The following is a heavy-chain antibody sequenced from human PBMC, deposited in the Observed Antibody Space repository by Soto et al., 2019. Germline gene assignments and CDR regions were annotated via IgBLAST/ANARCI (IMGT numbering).Heavy chain of an antibody. CDR3: AKYWLYNRNSPGSSFDI. CDR1: GLTFRRYA. Sequence: GGSLRLSCAGSGLTFRRYAMSWVRQAPGKGLEWVSAISGSGGSTYYADSVKGRFTISRDNSKNTLYLQMNSLRAEDTAVYYCAKYWLYNRNSPGSSFDILGQGTM. CDR2: ISGSGGST. D-gene: IGHD1-7*01. V-gene: IGHV3-23*01. J-gene: IGHJ3*02.